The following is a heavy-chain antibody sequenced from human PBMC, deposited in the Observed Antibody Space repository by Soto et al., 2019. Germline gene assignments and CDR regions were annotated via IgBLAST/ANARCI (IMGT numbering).Heavy chain of an antibody. CDR3: ARDQYCSSTSCNYYYGMDV. CDR1: GDSVSSNSAA. Sequence: SQTLSLTCAISGDSVSSNSAAWNWIRQSPSRGLELLGRTYYRSKWYNDYAVSVKSRITINPDTSKNQFSLQLNSVTPEDTAVYYCARDQYCSSTSCNYYYGMDVWGQAITVTVS. D-gene: IGHD2-2*01. V-gene: IGHV6-1*01. CDR2: TYYRSKWYN. J-gene: IGHJ6*02.